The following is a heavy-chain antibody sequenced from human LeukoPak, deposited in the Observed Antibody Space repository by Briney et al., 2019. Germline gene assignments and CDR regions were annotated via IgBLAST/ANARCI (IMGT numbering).Heavy chain of an antibody. D-gene: IGHD6-13*01. CDR3: AGNDIAAAGYNWFGP. V-gene: IGHV4-34*01. Sequence: SETLSLTCAVYGGSFSGYYWSWIRQPPGKGRWWTVDINHSGSTNYHPSLKSRVTISVDTSKNQFSLKLSSVNDADTDVYYCAGNDIAAAGYNWFGPWGQGTLVTVSS. J-gene: IGHJ5*02. CDR2: INHSGST. CDR1: GGSFSGYY.